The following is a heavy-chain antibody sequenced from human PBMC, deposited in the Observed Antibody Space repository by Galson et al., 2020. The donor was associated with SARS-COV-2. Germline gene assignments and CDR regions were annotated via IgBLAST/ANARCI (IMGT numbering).Heavy chain of an antibody. CDR2: INIGGNT. J-gene: IGHJ6*03. CDR1: GGSFSGYS. CDR3: ARGHRGVVPSPVLGLGPYYSYYYMDV. Sequence: SETLSLTCAVYGGSFSGYSWTWIRQPPGKGLEWIGEINIGGNTNYSPSLRSRVTVSMDTSKNQFSLNLRSVTAADTALYYCARGHRGVVPSPVLGLGPYYSYYYMDVWDKGTTVTVSS. D-gene: IGHD3-10*01. V-gene: IGHV4-34*01.